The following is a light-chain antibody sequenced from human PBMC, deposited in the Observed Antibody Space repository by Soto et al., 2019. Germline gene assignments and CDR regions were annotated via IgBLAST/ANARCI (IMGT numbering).Light chain of an antibody. CDR1: QSVSSY. CDR2: DAS. Sequence: EIVMTKSPASLSVSPGERDTLSCRASQSVSSYLAWYQQKPGQAPRLLIYDASNRATGIPARFSGSGSGTDFALTISSLEPEDFAVYYCQQRSNWPITFGQGTRLEIK. CDR3: QQRSNWPIT. J-gene: IGKJ5*01. V-gene: IGKV3-11*01.